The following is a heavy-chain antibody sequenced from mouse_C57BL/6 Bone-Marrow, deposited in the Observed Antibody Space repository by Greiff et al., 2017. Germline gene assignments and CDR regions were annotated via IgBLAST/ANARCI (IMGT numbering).Heavy chain of an antibody. CDR2: ISNLAYSI. V-gene: IGHV5-15*01. CDR3: ARLNWDGGFAY. D-gene: IGHD4-1*02. Sequence: EVKLVESGGGLVQPGGSLKLSCAASGFTFSDYGMAWVRQAPRKGPEWVAFISNLAYSIYYADTVTGRFTISRENAKNTLYLEMSSLRSEDTAMYYCARLNWDGGFAYWGQGTLVTVSA. CDR1: GFTFSDYG. J-gene: IGHJ3*01.